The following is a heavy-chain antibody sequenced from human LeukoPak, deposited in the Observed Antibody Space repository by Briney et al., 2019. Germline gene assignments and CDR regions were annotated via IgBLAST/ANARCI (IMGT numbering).Heavy chain of an antibody. J-gene: IGHJ4*02. D-gene: IGHD4-17*01. CDR3: ARHGDFYYFDY. V-gene: IGHV4-34*01. Sequence: SETLSLTCAVYGGSFSGYYWSWIRQPPGKGLEWIGEINHSGSTNYNPSLKSRVTISVDTSKNQFSLKLSSVTAADTAVYYCARHGDFYYFDYWGQGTLVTVSS. CDR1: GGSFSGYY. CDR2: INHSGST.